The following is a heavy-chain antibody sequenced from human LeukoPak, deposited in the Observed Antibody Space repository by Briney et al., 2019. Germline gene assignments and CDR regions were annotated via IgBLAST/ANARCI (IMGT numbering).Heavy chain of an antibody. CDR1: GFTFSRYN. D-gene: IGHD3-10*01. Sequence: GGSLRLSCSASGFTFSRYNMHWVRQAPGKGLEWVAVISYDGSNKYYADSVKGRFTISRDNSKNTLYLQMNSLRAEDTAVYYCAKSVYGSGIYYGMDVWGQGTTVTVSS. CDR3: AKSVYGSGIYYGMDV. V-gene: IGHV3-30*18. CDR2: ISYDGSNK. J-gene: IGHJ6*02.